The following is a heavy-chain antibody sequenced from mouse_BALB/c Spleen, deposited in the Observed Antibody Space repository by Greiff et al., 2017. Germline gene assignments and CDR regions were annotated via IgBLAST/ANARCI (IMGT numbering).Heavy chain of an antibody. CDR1: GYSITSGYY. V-gene: IGHV3-6*02. Sequence: ESGPGLVKPSQSLSLTCSVTGYSITSGYYWNWIRQFPGNKLEWMGYISYDGSNNYNPSLKNRISITRDTSKNQFFLKLNSVTTEDTATYYCARGKFLLLRYWYFDVWGAGTTVTVSS. J-gene: IGHJ1*01. CDR3: ARGKFLLLRYWYFDV. CDR2: ISYDGSN. D-gene: IGHD1-1*01.